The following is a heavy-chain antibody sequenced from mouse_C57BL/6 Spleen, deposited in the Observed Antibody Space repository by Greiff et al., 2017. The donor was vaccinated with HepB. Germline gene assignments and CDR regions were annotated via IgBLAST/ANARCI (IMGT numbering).Heavy chain of an antibody. V-gene: IGHV1-18*01. CDR1: GYTFTDYN. J-gene: IGHJ3*01. D-gene: IGHD2-3*01. Sequence: VQLQQSGPELVKPGASVKIPCKASGYTFTDYNMDWVKQSHGKSLEWIGDINPNNGGTIYNQKFKGKATLTVDKSSSTAYMELRSLTSEDTAVYYCARSGGYYGFAYWGQGTLVTVSA. CDR3: ARSGGYYGFAY. CDR2: INPNNGGT.